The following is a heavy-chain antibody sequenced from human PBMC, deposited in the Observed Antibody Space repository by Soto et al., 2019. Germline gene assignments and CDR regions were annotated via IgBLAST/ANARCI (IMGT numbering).Heavy chain of an antibody. CDR3: ARDSRWEGPTY. V-gene: IGHV3-53*05. CDR2: IYSGGST. D-gene: IGHD1-26*01. Sequence: GGSLRLSCAASGFTVSSNYMSWVRQAPGKGLEWVSVIYSGGSTYYADSVKGRFTISRDNSKNTLYLQMNSLRAEDTAVYYCARDSRWEGPTYWGQGTLVTVSS. J-gene: IGHJ4*02. CDR1: GFTVSSNY.